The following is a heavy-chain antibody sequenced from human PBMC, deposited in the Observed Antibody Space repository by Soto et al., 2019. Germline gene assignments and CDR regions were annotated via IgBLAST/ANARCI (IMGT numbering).Heavy chain of an antibody. D-gene: IGHD3-22*01. Sequence: ASVKVSCKASGYTFTSYGISWVRQAPGQGLEWMGWISAYNGNTNYAQKLQGRVTMTTDTSTSTAYMELRSLRSDDTAVYYCARGSYYYEQEWDDAFDIWGQGTMVTVSS. J-gene: IGHJ3*02. CDR2: ISAYNGNT. V-gene: IGHV1-18*01. CDR3: ARGSYYYEQEWDDAFDI. CDR1: GYTFTSYG.